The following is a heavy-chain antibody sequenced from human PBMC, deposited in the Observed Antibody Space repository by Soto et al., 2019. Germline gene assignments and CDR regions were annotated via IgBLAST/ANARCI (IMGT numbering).Heavy chain of an antibody. D-gene: IGHD2-2*01. Sequence: GASVKVSCKASGGTFTSYGISWVRQAPGQGLEWMGWISAYNGNTNYAQKLQGRVTMTTDTSTSTAYMELRSLRSDDTAVYYCARDSFIVVVPAPNWFDPWGQGTLVTVSS. CDR1: GGTFTSYG. V-gene: IGHV1-18*04. CDR2: ISAYNGNT. CDR3: ARDSFIVVVPAPNWFDP. J-gene: IGHJ5*02.